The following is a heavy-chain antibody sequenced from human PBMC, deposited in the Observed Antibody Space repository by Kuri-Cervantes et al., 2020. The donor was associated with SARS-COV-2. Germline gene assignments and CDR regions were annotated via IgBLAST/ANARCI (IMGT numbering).Heavy chain of an antibody. D-gene: IGHD6-19*01. CDR3: AKGSYSSPLDYYYGMDV. CDR1: GFTFSSYA. Sequence: GGSLRLSCAASGFTFSSYAMSWVRQAPGKGLEWVSAISGSGGSTYYADSVKGRFTISRDNSKNTLYLQMNSLRAEDTAVYYCAKGSYSSPLDYYYGMDVWGQGITVTFSS. CDR2: ISGSGGST. V-gene: IGHV3-23*01. J-gene: IGHJ6*02.